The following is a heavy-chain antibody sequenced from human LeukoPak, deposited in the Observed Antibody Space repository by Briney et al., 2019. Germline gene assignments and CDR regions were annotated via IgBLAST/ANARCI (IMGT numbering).Heavy chain of an antibody. V-gene: IGHV3-23*01. CDR3: AKDCHDAFDI. Sequence: GGSLPLSCPGTVFAFSSYAMSWVRPAPGKGLEWVSAISGSGGSTYYADSVKGRFTISRDNSKNTLYLQMNSLRAEDTSVYYCAKDCHDAFDIWGQGTMVTVSA. CDR1: VFAFSSYA. CDR2: ISGSGGST. J-gene: IGHJ3*02.